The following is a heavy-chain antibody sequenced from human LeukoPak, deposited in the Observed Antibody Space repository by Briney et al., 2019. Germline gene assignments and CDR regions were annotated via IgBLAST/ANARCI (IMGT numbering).Heavy chain of an antibody. J-gene: IGHJ4*02. D-gene: IGHD2-2*01. V-gene: IGHV3-53*01. Sequence: GGSLRLSCAASGFTVSSNYMSWVRQAAGKGLEWVSGITSGHSTFYADSVKGRFTISRDNSKNTVYLQMNSLRAEDTAVYYCAKDYPECTGTTCSGEAFFDYWGQGTLVTVSS. CDR2: ITSGHST. CDR3: AKDYPECTGTTCSGEAFFDY. CDR1: GFTVSSNY.